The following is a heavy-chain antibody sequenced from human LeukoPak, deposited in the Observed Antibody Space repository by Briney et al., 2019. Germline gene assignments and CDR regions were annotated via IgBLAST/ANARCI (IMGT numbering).Heavy chain of an antibody. J-gene: IGHJ4*02. V-gene: IGHV3-48*01. Sequence: PGGSLRLSCAAPGFTFSSYSMNWVRQAPGKGLEWVSYISSSSSTIYYADSVKGRFTISRDNAKNSLYLQMNSLRAEDTAVYYCASLSQLRFLEWLSPFNDRDYWGQGTLVTVSS. D-gene: IGHD3-3*01. CDR1: GFTFSSYS. CDR3: ASLSQLRFLEWLSPFNDRDY. CDR2: ISSSSSTI.